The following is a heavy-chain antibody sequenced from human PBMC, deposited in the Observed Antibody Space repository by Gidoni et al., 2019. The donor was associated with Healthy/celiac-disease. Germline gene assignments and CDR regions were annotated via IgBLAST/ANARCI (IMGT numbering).Heavy chain of an antibody. Sequence: GRFTISRDNSKNTLYLQMNSLRAEDTAVYYCAKGGGGKAPSDVWGKGTTVTVSS. J-gene: IGHJ6*04. D-gene: IGHD3-16*01. V-gene: IGHV3-23*01. CDR3: AKGGGGKAPSDV.